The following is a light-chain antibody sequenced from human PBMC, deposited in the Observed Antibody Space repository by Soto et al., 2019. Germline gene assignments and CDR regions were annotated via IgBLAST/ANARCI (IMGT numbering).Light chain of an antibody. CDR1: QSVTRF. J-gene: IGKJ4*01. Sequence: TQSPATLSLSPGERATLSCRASQSVTRFLAWFQQKPGQAPRLLIYDASTRAAGVPTRFSGSGSGTDFTLTISSLEPEDVAVYYCQQRSNWPPLAFGGGTKVEI. V-gene: IGKV3-11*01. CDR3: QQRSNWPPLA. CDR2: DAS.